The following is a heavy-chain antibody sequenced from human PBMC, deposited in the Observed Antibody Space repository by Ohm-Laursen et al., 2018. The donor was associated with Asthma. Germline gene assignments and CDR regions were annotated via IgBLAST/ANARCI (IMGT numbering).Heavy chain of an antibody. V-gene: IGHV4-39*01. CDR2: IYYSGST. CDR1: GGSISSSSYY. J-gene: IGHJ4*02. CDR3: ASSYYDILTGYYFDY. D-gene: IGHD3-9*01. Sequence: SDTLSLTCAVSGGSISSSSYYWGWIRQPPGKGLEWIGSIYYSGSTYYNPSLKSRVTISVDTSKNQFSLKLSSVTAADTAVYYCASSYYDILTGYYFDYWGQGTLVTVSS.